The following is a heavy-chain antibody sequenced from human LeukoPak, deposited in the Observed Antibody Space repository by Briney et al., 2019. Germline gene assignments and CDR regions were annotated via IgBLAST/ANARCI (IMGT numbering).Heavy chain of an antibody. CDR3: ARVSYDSSGYYFYFDY. CDR2: INSDGSGT. D-gene: IGHD3-22*01. J-gene: IGHJ4*02. CDR1: GFTFSNYW. Sequence: QSGGSLRLSCAASGFTFSNYWMHWVRQAPAKGLGWVSRINSDGSGTTYADSVKGRFTIYRDNAKNSLYLQTNSLRAEDTAVYYCARVSYDSSGYYFYFDYWGQGTLVSVSP. V-gene: IGHV3-74*01.